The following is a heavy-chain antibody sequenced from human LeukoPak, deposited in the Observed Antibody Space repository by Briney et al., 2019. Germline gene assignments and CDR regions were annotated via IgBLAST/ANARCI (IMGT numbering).Heavy chain of an antibody. Sequence: GGSLRLSCEASGFTFSSYAMHWVRQAPGKGLEWVAVISYDGSNKYYADSVKGRFTISRDNSKNTLYLQMNSLRAEDTAVNYCAREAFDSSGSLDYWGQGTLVTVSS. CDR1: GFTFSSYA. V-gene: IGHV3-30-3*01. CDR2: ISYDGSNK. CDR3: AREAFDSSGSLDY. J-gene: IGHJ4*02. D-gene: IGHD3-22*01.